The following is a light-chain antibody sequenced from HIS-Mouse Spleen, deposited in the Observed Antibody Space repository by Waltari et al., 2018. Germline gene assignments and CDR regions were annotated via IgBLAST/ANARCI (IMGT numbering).Light chain of an antibody. V-gene: IGLV2-8*01. Sequence: QSALTQPPSASGSPGQSVTISCTGTSSDVGGYNYVSWYQQHPGKAPKLMIYEVSKRPSWVPDRFSGSKSGNTASLTVSGLQAEDEADYYCRSYAGSTYVVFGGGTKLTVL. J-gene: IGLJ2*01. CDR2: EVS. CDR3: RSYAGSTYVV. CDR1: SSDVGGYNY.